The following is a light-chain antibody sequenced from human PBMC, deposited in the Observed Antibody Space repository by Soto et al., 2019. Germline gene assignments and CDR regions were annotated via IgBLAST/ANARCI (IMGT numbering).Light chain of an antibody. CDR1: QSISNY. V-gene: IGKV1-39*01. Sequence: DIQMTQSPSSLSASVGDRVTITCRASQSISNYLNWYQQKPGKAPKLLIYATSILQSGVPSRFTGSGSGTDFTLTISSLQPEDFATYYCQQTYSSLWTFGQGTKVEIK. CDR3: QQTYSSLWT. J-gene: IGKJ1*01. CDR2: ATS.